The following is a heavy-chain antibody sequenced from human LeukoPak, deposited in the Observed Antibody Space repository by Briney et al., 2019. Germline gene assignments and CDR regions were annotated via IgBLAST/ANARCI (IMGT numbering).Heavy chain of an antibody. CDR1: GFSFSSYS. J-gene: IGHJ4*02. Sequence: GGSLRLSCAASGFSFSSYSMTWVRQAPGQGLQRVSSISDSSSYLYYADSVKGRFTISRDNAKNSLYLQMNSLRAEDTAVYYCARDPSPSSGWYDYWGQGTLVTVSS. CDR3: ARDPSPSSGWYDY. D-gene: IGHD6-19*01. CDR2: ISDSSSYL. V-gene: IGHV3-21*06.